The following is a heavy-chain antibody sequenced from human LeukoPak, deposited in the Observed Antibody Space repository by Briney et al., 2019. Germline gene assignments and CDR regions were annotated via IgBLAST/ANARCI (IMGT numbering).Heavy chain of an antibody. Sequence: SQTLSLTCAVSGDSISSGDYSWRWIRQASGKGLEWIGYIFHTGNSYYNPSLKSRVTISVDRSKNQFSLRLTSVTAADTAVYYCARELWFVNAPGSWVDPWGQGTLVTVSS. J-gene: IGHJ5*02. D-gene: IGHD3-10*01. CDR1: GDSISSGDYS. V-gene: IGHV4-30-2*01. CDR2: IFHTGNS. CDR3: ARELWFVNAPGSWVDP.